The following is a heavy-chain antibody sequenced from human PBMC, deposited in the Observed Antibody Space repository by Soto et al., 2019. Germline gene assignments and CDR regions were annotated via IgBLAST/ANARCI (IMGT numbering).Heavy chain of an antibody. CDR3: ASAIHYDYVWGSYRFEY. D-gene: IGHD3-16*02. CDR2: IIPIFGTA. Sequence: GASVKVSCKASGGTFSSYAISWVRQAPGQGLEWMGGIIPIFGTANYAQKFQGRVTITADESTSTAYMELSSLRSEDTAVYYCASAIHYDYVWGSYRFEYWGQGSLVAVSS. J-gene: IGHJ4*02. V-gene: IGHV1-69*13. CDR1: GGTFSSYA.